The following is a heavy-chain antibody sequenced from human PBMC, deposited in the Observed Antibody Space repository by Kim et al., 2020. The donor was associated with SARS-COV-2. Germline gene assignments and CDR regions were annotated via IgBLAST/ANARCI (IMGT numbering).Heavy chain of an antibody. CDR1: EFTFSSSA. CDR2: INDRGDST. CDR3: AKSHSVVVVASGRSNWFGP. D-gene: IGHD2-2*01. V-gene: IGHV3-23*01. J-gene: IGHJ5*02. Sequence: GGSLRLSCAASEFTFSSSAMSWVRQAPGKGLEWVSTINDRGDSTYYADSMQGRFTISRDNSRNTLYLHMHSLRAEDTALYFCAKSHSVVVVASGRSNWFGPWGRGPLVTVSS.